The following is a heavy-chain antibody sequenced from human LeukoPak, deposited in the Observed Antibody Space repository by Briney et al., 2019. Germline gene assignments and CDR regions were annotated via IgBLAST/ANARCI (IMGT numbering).Heavy chain of an antibody. V-gene: IGHV4-34*01. CDR1: GGSFSGYY. CDR2: INHSGST. CDR3: ARLSNVYYFDY. Sequence: SETLSLTCAVYGGSFSGYYWSWTRQPPGKGLEWIGEINHSGSTNYNPSLKSRVTISVDTSKNQFSLKLSSVTAADTAVYYCARLSNVYYFDYWGQGTLVIVSS. D-gene: IGHD3-3*02. J-gene: IGHJ4*02.